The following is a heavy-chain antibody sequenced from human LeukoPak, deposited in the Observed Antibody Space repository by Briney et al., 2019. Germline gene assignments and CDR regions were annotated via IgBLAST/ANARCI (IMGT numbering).Heavy chain of an antibody. J-gene: IGHJ3*02. CDR3: ARQSGDYVWGSYRPADAFDI. Sequence: SETLPLTCTVSGGSISTSSYYWGWVRQPPGKGLEWIGSIYYFGTTYYNPSLKSRVTISVDTSKNQFSLKLSSVTAADTAVYYCARQSGDYVWGSYRPADAFDIWGQGTMVTVSS. CDR2: IYYFGTT. CDR1: GGSISTSSYY. D-gene: IGHD3-16*02. V-gene: IGHV4-39*01.